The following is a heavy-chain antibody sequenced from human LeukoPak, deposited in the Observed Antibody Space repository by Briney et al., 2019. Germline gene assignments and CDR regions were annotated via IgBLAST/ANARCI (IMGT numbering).Heavy chain of an antibody. CDR2: IIPIFGTA. J-gene: IGHJ4*02. CDR3: ALEYGIVVVPAAAPFG. V-gene: IGHV1-69*13. CDR1: GGTFSSYA. D-gene: IGHD2-2*01. Sequence: SVKVSCKASGGTFSSYAISWVRQAPGQGLEWMGGIIPIFGTANYAQKFQGRVTITADESTSTAYMELSSLRSEDTAVCYCALEYGIVVVPAAAPFGWGQGTLVTVSS.